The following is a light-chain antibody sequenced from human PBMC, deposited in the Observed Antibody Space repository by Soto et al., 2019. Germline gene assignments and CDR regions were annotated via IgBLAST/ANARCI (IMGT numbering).Light chain of an antibody. CDR2: DAS. Sequence: DIQMTQSPSTLSASVGDRVTITCRASQSISSWLAWYQQKPGKAPKLLIYDASSLESGVPSRFSGSGSGTDFTLTISSLQAEDFATYYCQQAASFPITFGQGTRLEIK. J-gene: IGKJ5*01. V-gene: IGKV1-5*01. CDR1: QSISSW. CDR3: QQAASFPIT.